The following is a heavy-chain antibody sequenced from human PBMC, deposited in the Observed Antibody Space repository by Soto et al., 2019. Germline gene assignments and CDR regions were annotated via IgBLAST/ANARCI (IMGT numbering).Heavy chain of an antibody. V-gene: IGHV3-48*03. CDR1: GFTLSNYE. Sequence: GGSLRLSCAASGFTLSNYEMNWVRQAPGKGLEWISYISSRGTVKYTADSVKGRFTISRDNAKNSLYLQMNSLRAEDTAIYYCKRYRWFDAWGQGTLVTVSS. D-gene: IGHD3-16*02. CDR3: KRYRWFDA. CDR2: ISSRGTVK. J-gene: IGHJ5*02.